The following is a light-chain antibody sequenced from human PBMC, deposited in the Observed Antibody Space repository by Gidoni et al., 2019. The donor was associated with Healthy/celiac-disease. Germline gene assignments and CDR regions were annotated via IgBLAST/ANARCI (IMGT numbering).Light chain of an antibody. V-gene: IGKV3-15*01. J-gene: IGKJ1*01. Sequence: EIVMTQSPATSSVSPGESATLSCRASQSVSSNLAWYQQNPGQAPSLLIYGASTRATCIPARFSGSASWTEFLLIISRLQSEYFAVYYCQQYNNCPRTFGQGTKVEIK. CDR1: QSVSSN. CDR2: GAS. CDR3: QQYNNCPRT.